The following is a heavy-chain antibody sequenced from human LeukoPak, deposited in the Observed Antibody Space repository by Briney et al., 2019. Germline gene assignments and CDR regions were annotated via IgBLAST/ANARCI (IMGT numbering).Heavy chain of an antibody. CDR1: GFTFSNYG. J-gene: IGHJ4*02. Sequence: PGGSLRLSCAASGFTFSNYGMHWVRQAPGKGLEWVAFIRYDGSNKYYADSVKGRFTISRDNSKNTLYLQMNSLRAEDTAVYYCAKGKGIAQLGYSYYFDYWGKGTLVTVSS. CDR2: IRYDGSNK. CDR3: AKGKGIAQLGYSYYFDY. V-gene: IGHV3-30*02. D-gene: IGHD2-21*01.